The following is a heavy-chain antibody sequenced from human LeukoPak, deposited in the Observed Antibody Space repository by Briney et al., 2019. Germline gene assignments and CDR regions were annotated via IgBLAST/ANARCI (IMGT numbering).Heavy chain of an antibody. CDR1: GYSFSSYW. CDR3: ARRPAGTRTFDY. CDR2: IYGADYTT. Sequence: GESLKISCKGSGYSFSSYWIGWVRQMPGKGLEWMGVIYGADYTTIYSPPFHGQITISADKSISTAYLQWTSLKASDTAMYYCARRPAGTRTFDYWGQGALVTVSS. D-gene: IGHD1-7*01. J-gene: IGHJ4*02. V-gene: IGHV5-51*01.